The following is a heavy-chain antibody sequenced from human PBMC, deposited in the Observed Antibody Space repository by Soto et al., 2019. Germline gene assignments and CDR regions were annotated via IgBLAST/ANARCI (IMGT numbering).Heavy chain of an antibody. Sequence: GGSLRLSCAASGFTFSSYAMTWLRQAPGKGLEWVSGISGSGATTSYADSVKGRFTVSRDNSKNTLYLQMNSLRVEDTAVYYCAKLRYFDWSSYNWFEYWGQGT. D-gene: IGHD3-9*01. J-gene: IGHJ5*01. CDR1: GFTFSSYA. V-gene: IGHV3-23*01. CDR3: AKLRYFDWSSYNWFEY. CDR2: ISGSGATT.